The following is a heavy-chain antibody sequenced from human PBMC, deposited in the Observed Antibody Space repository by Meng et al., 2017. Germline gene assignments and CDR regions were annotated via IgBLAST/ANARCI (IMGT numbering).Heavy chain of an antibody. Sequence: GGPLRLSCAASGFTFSSYGMSWVRQAPGKGLEWVANIKQDGSEKYYVDSVKGRFTISRDNAKNSLYLQMNSLRAEDTAVYYCARVLVVVITTYYFDYWGQGTLVTVSS. CDR1: GFTFSSYG. CDR2: IKQDGSEK. J-gene: IGHJ4*02. V-gene: IGHV3-7*01. CDR3: ARVLVVVITTYYFDY. D-gene: IGHD3-22*01.